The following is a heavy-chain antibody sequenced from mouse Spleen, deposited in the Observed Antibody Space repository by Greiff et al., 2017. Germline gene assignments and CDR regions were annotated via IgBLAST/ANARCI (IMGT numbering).Heavy chain of an antibody. Sequence: VQLQQSGAELVRPGASVKLSCKASGYTFTDYYINWVKQRPGQGLEWIARIYPGSGNTYYNEKFKGKATLTAEKSSSTAYMQLSSLTSEDSAVYFCVCRGFAYWGQGTLVTVSA. CDR1: GYTFTDYY. V-gene: IGHV1-76*01. D-gene: IGHD6-5*01. J-gene: IGHJ3*01. CDR2: IYPGSGNT. CDR3: VCRGFAY.